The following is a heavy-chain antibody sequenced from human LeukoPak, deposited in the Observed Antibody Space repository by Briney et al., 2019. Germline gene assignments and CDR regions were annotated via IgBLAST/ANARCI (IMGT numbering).Heavy chain of an antibody. D-gene: IGHD2-8*01. J-gene: IGHJ4*02. V-gene: IGHV3-73*01. CDR3: SSTNAEGFAY. Sequence: GGSLKLSCAASGFTFSGSAMRWVRQASGKGLEWVGRIRSKANSYATAYAASVKGRFTISRDDSKNTAYLQMNSLKTEDTAVYYCSSTNAEGFAYWGQGTLVTVSS. CDR1: GFTFSGSA. CDR2: IRSKANSYAT.